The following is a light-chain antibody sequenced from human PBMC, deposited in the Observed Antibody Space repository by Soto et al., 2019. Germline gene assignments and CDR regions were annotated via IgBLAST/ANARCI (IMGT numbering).Light chain of an antibody. CDR2: AAS. Sequence: DLPMTQSPSSLSASVGDRVTITCRASQSISSYLNWYQQKPGKAPKLLIYAASSLQSGVPSRFSGSGSGTDFTLTISSLQPEDFATYYCQQSYSTPGFGGGTKVEIK. V-gene: IGKV1-39*01. J-gene: IGKJ4*01. CDR3: QQSYSTPG. CDR1: QSISSY.